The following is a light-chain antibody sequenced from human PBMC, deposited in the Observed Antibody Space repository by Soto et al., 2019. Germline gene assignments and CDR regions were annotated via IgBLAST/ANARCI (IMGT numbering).Light chain of an antibody. V-gene: IGLV2-14*03. J-gene: IGLJ1*01. CDR1: SSDVGGYNY. CDR2: DVT. CDR3: SSYTTSNTRQLV. Sequence: ALTQPASVSGSPGQSITISCTGTSSDVGGYNYVSWYQHHPGKAPKLIIYDVTNRPSGVSNPFSGSKSGNTASLTISGLQPEDEAYYYCSSYTTSNTRQLVFGTGTKVTDL.